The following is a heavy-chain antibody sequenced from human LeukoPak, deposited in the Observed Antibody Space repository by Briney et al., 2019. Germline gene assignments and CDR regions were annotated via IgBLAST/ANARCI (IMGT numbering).Heavy chain of an antibody. CDR1: GGSFSGYY. CDR3: ARGRYCSGGSCLGGKWFDP. CDR2: INHSGST. D-gene: IGHD2-15*01. V-gene: IGHV4-34*01. Sequence: SEILSLTCAVYGGSFSGYYWSWIRQPPGKGLEWIGEINHSGSTNYNPSLKSRVTISVDTSRNQFSLKLSSVTAADTAVYYCARGRYCSGGSCLGGKWFDPWGQGTLVTVSS. J-gene: IGHJ5*02.